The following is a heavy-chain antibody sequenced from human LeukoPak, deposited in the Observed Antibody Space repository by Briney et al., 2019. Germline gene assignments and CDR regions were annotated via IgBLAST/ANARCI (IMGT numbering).Heavy chain of an antibody. D-gene: IGHD1-26*01. V-gene: IGHV3-74*01. CDR2: IKSDESGR. Sequence: PGGSLRLSCTASGFSFSSYWMHWVRQAPGKGLVWVSRIKSDESGRNYADYVKGRFTNSRDNAKNTLYLQMNSLRAEDTAVYYCARGGSPPEALGDTFDIWGQGTMVTVSS. CDR1: GFSFSSYW. J-gene: IGHJ3*02. CDR3: ARGGSPPEALGDTFDI.